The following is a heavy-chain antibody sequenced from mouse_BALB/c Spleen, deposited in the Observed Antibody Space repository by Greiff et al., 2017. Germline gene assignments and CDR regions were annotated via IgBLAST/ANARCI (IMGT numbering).Heavy chain of an antibody. J-gene: IGHJ3*01. V-gene: IGHV5-17*02. CDR1: GFTFSSFG. CDR3: ARSGGLPAGFAY. D-gene: IGHD2-4*01. CDR2: ISSGSSTI. Sequence: EVQLVESGGGLVQPGGSRKLSCAASGFTFSSFGMHWVRQAPEKGLEWVAYISSGSSTIYYADTVKGRFTISRDNPKNTLFLQMTSLRSEDTAMYYCARSGGLPAGFAYWGQGTLVTVSA.